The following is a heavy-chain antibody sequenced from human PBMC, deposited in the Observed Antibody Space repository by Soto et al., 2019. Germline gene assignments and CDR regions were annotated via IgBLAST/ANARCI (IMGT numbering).Heavy chain of an antibody. CDR3: AASSWYERWFDP. J-gene: IGHJ5*02. V-gene: IGHV1-18*01. CDR2: ISAYSGDT. Sequence: QVQLVQSGAEVKKPGASVRVSCQASGYTFSTHGITWVRQAAGQGLEWMGWISAYSGDTNYAQKFQGRVTMTTDTYTSTAYMELRSLRSDDTAVYYCAASSWYERWFDPWGQGTLVPVSS. D-gene: IGHD6-13*01. CDR1: GYTFSTHG.